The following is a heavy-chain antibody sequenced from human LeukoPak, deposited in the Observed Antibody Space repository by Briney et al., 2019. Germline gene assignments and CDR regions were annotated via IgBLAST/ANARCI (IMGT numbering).Heavy chain of an antibody. V-gene: IGHV4-59*01. CDR3: ARGESSGLKDGFNI. D-gene: IGHD6-6*01. CDR1: GGSISSYY. J-gene: IGHJ3*02. Sequence: SETLSLTCSVSGGSISSYYWSWIRQTPRKGLEWIGYIYYSGSSDYNPSLKSRATISVDTSKNQFSLKLSSLTAADTAVYYCARGESSGLKDGFNIWGPGTMVTVYS. CDR2: IYYSGSS.